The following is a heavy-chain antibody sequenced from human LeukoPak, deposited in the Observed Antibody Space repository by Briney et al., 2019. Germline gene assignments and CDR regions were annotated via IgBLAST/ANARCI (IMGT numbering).Heavy chain of an antibody. Sequence: SVKVSCKASGGTFSSYAISWVRQAPGQGLEWMGGIIPIFGTANYAQKFQGRVTITADKSTSTAYMELSSLRSEDTAVYYCARDTAGVTTLDYWGQGTLVTVSS. CDR1: GGTFSSYA. V-gene: IGHV1-69*06. D-gene: IGHD4-17*01. J-gene: IGHJ4*02. CDR2: IIPIFGTA. CDR3: ARDTAGVTTLDY.